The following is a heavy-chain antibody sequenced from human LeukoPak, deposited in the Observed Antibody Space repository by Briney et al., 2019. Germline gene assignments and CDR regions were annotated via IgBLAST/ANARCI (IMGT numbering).Heavy chain of an antibody. V-gene: IGHV3-48*02. CDR3: ARGRYSGSNDY. Sequence: PGGSLRLSCAASGFTFSSYSMNWVRQAPGKGLEWVSYISSSSTIYYADSVKGRFTISRDNAKNSLYLQMNSLRDEDTAVYYCARGRYSGSNDYWGQGTLVTVSS. CDR1: GFTFSSYS. J-gene: IGHJ4*02. CDR2: ISSSSTI. D-gene: IGHD1-26*01.